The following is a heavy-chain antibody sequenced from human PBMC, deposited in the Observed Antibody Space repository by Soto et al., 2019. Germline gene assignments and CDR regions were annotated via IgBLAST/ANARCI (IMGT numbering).Heavy chain of an antibody. CDR1: GFTFNSYA. CDR3: AKPTAYYDFWSGSDFDY. J-gene: IGHJ4*02. D-gene: IGHD3-3*01. V-gene: IGHV3-23*01. CDR2: ITASGRNS. Sequence: SLRLSYAASGFTFNSYAMSWVRQAPGKGLEWVSSITASGRNSYYADSVKGRFTISRDQSKNTLFLQMSSLRAEDTALYYCAKPTAYYDFWSGSDFDYWGEGALVTVSS.